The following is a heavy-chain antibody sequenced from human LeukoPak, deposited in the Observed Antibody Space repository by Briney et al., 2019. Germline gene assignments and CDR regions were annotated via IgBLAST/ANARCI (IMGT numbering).Heavy chain of an antibody. CDR3: ARNIQLWTRRDFDY. Sequence: GGSLRLSCAASGFTFSNAWMNWVRQAPGKGLEWVSSISSSSSTIYYADSVKGRFTISRDNAKNSLYLQMNSLRDEDTAVYYCARNIQLWTRRDFDYWGQGTLVTVSS. D-gene: IGHD5-18*01. J-gene: IGHJ4*02. CDR1: GFTFSNAW. CDR2: ISSSSSTI. V-gene: IGHV3-48*02.